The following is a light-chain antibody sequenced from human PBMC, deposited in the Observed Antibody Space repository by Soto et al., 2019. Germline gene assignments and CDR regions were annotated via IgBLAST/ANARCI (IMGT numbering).Light chain of an antibody. CDR2: DAS. CDR3: HQYNSYTWT. V-gene: IGKV1-5*01. CDR1: QNINAW. J-gene: IGKJ1*01. Sequence: DIHMTQSPSSLSVSVGDRVTITCRTSQNINAWLAWYQQRPGQAPKLLIYDASTVQSGVPSRFSGSGSGTEFTLTISGLQPDDFATYYCHQYNSYTWTFGQGTKVDIK.